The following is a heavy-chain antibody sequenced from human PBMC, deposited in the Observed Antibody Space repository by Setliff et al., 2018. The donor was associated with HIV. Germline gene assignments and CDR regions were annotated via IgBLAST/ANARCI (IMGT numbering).Heavy chain of an antibody. D-gene: IGHD6-13*01. CDR3: ATQTGFYNSHWYDY. CDR1: GFTFRNYK. J-gene: IGHJ4*02. CDR2: INIGRGDK. V-gene: IGHV3-21*01. Sequence: LRLSCAASGFTFRNYKMNWVRQAPGKGLEWVSSINIGRGDKFYADSVQGRFTISRDNAKNSLYLQMDGLRAEDTAVYYCATQTGFYNSHWYDYWGQGTMVT.